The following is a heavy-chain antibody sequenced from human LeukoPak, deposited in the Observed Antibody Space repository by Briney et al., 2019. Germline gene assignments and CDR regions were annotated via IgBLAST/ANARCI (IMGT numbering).Heavy chain of an antibody. Sequence: ASVKVSCKASGYTFTSYDINWVRQATGQGLVWMGWMNPNSGNTGYAQKFQGRVTMTRNTSISTAYMELSSLRSEDTAVYYCAGRGYSYGLDAFDIWGQGTMVTVSS. V-gene: IGHV1-8*01. CDR3: AGRGYSYGLDAFDI. D-gene: IGHD5-18*01. CDR2: MNPNSGNT. CDR1: GYTFTSYD. J-gene: IGHJ3*02.